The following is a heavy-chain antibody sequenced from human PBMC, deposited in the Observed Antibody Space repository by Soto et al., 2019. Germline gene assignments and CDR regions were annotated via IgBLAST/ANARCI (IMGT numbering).Heavy chain of an antibody. D-gene: IGHD3-3*01. Sequence: SETLSLTSAVSGGSIRSGNWWSWVRQPPGKGLEWIGEIYHSGSTNYNPSLKSRVTISVDKSKNQFSLKLSSVTAADTAVYYCARGAGTIFGVADWYYYYGMDVWGQGTTVTVSS. V-gene: IGHV4-4*02. CDR1: GGSIRSGNW. CDR2: IYHSGST. J-gene: IGHJ6*02. CDR3: ARGAGTIFGVADWYYYYGMDV.